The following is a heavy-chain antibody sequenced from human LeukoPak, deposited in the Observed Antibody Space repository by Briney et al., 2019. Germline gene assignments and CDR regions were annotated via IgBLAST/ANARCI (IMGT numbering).Heavy chain of an antibody. CDR3: TGHPTDSSAYFNWLDP. J-gene: IGHJ5*02. CDR2: IRSKTNSYAT. D-gene: IGHD3-22*01. Sequence: GGSLRLSCAASEFTFSGSAMHWVRQASGKGLEWVGRIRSKTNSYATAYAASVRGRFTIFRDDSKNTAYLQMNSLKTEDTAVYYCTGHPTDSSAYFNWLDPWGQGTLVTVSS. CDR1: EFTFSGSA. V-gene: IGHV3-73*01.